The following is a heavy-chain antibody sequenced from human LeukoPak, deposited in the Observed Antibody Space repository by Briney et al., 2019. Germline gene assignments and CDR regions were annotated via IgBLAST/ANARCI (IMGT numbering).Heavy chain of an antibody. J-gene: IGHJ4*02. D-gene: IGHD1-1*01. CDR1: GYTFTSYG. CDR3: TTFEDPFNF. Sequence: GASVKVSCKASGYTFTSYGISWVRQAPGQGLEWMGWISAYNGNTNYAQKLQGRVTMTTDTSTSTAYMELRSLRSGDPAVYFCTTFEDPFNFWGQGTLATVSS. CDR2: ISAYNGNT. V-gene: IGHV1-18*01.